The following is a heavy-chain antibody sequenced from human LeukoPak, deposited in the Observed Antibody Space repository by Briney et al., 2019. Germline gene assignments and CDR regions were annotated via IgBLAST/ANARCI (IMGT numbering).Heavy chain of an antibody. V-gene: IGHV3-23*01. D-gene: IGHD6-13*01. J-gene: IGHJ4*02. CDR2: ISGSGGST. CDR1: GFTFSSYG. Sequence: GGSLRLSCAASGFTFSSYGMSWVRQAPGKGLEWVSAISGSGGSTYYADSVKGRFTISRDNSKNTLYLQMNSLRAEDTAVYYCARDLLPGIAAFDNWGQGTLVTVSS. CDR3: ARDLLPGIAAFDN.